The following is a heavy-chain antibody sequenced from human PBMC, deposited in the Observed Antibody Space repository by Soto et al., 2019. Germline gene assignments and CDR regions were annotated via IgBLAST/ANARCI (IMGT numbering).Heavy chain of an antibody. V-gene: IGHV3-30*18. CDR3: AKDRGYSSSWHLGY. J-gene: IGHJ4*02. D-gene: IGHD6-13*01. Sequence: QVQLVESGGGVVQPGRSLRLSCAASGFTFSSYGMHWVRQAPGKGLEWVAVISYDGSNKYYADSVKGRFTISRDNSKNTLYLQMNSLRAEDTAVYYCAKDRGYSSSWHLGYWGQGTLVTVSS. CDR2: ISYDGSNK. CDR1: GFTFSSYG.